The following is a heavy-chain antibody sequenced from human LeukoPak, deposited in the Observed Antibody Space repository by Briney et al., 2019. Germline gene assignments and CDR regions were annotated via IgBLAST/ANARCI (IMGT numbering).Heavy chain of an antibody. V-gene: IGHV3-74*01. CDR3: ARTEYSGSYFDY. CDR1: GFTFSSFW. CDR2: INSDGSSI. Sequence: PGGSLRLSCAASGFTFSSFWMHWVRQAPGKGLVWVSRINSDGSSITYADPVKGRFTISRDNAKNTLYLQMNSLRAEDTAVYYCARTEYSGSYFDYWGQGTLVTVSS. D-gene: IGHD1-26*01. J-gene: IGHJ4*02.